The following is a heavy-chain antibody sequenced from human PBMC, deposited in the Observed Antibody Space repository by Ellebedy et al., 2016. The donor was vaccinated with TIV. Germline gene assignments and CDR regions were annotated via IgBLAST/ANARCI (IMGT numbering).Heavy chain of an antibody. CDR2: IHPSDSDT. CDR1: GYNFNDFW. J-gene: IGHJ5*02. D-gene: IGHD3-3*01. V-gene: IGHV5-51*01. Sequence: GESLKISCKASGYNFNDFWIGWVRQKPGKGLEWMGLIHPSDSDTKYSPPFQGQVTISVDKSTTTAYLQWGSLRASDTAIYFCARLPGRVNWFDPWGQGTLVTVSS. CDR3: ARLPGRVNWFDP.